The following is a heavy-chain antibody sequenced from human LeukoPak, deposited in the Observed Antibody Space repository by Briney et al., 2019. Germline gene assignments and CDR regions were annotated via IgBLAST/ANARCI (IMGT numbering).Heavy chain of an antibody. CDR3: AKAQNNGGDFDY. CDR1: GFTFSSYA. D-gene: IGHD4-23*01. Sequence: GGSLRLSCAASGFTFSSYAMRWVRQAPGKGLEWVSAISGGADITYCADSVKGRFTISRDNSKNTLYLQMNSLRAEDTAVYYCAKAQNNGGDFDYWGQGILVTVAS. V-gene: IGHV3-23*01. J-gene: IGHJ4*02. CDR2: ISGGADIT.